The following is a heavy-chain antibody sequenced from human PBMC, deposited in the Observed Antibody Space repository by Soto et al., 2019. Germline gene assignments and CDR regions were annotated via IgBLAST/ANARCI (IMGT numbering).Heavy chain of an antibody. J-gene: IGHJ6*03. CDR3: ARSLPGGTVFDMDI. Sequence: QLQLRESGPGLVQPAQTLSLTCTVAGGSITGGFSYWTWVRQHPGKGLEWVGHIYYSGTAYYNPSLKSRVALSVDPSQNRFSLKLSSVTAADTAICFCARSLPGGTVFDMDIWGEGTTVTVSS. D-gene: IGHD1-26*01. CDR2: IYYSGTA. CDR1: GGSITGGFSY. V-gene: IGHV4-31*03.